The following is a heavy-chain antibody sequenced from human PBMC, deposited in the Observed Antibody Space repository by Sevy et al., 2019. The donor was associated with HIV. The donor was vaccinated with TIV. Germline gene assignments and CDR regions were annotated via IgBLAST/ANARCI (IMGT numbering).Heavy chain of an antibody. V-gene: IGHV6-1*01. D-gene: IGHD1-26*01. CDR1: GDSVSSNSAA. CDR3: ARDRWELLHNYFDY. CDR2: KYYRSKWYN. Sequence: TLSLTCAISGDSVSSNSAAWNWIRQSPSRGLEWLGRKYYRSKWYNDYAVSVKSRITINPDTSKNQFSLQLNSVTPEDTAVYYCARDRWELLHNYFDYWGQGTLVTVSS. J-gene: IGHJ4*02.